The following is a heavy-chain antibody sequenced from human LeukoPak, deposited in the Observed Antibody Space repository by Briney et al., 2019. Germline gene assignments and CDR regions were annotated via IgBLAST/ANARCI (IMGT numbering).Heavy chain of an antibody. CDR2: IFYLGSFSYGGTT. CDR1: GVSISGYY. V-gene: IGHV4-59*05. J-gene: IGHJ4*02. Sequence: PSETLSLTCSVSGVSISGYYWIWIRQVPGRAPEYIGSIFYLGSFSYGGTTFYNPSLQSRISISVDTSKNTFSLRLTSVTAADTAVYFCARQISGNKDYWGQGTLVTVSS. D-gene: IGHD1/OR15-1a*01. CDR3: ARQISGNKDY.